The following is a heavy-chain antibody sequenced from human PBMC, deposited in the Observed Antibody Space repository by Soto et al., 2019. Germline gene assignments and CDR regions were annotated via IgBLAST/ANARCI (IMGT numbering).Heavy chain of an antibody. D-gene: IGHD6-13*01. CDR3: PRHPLVAAGTAIDY. CDR1: GGSISIRSYF. CDR2: IYYIGGS. J-gene: IGHJ4*02. Sequence: EALSLTCTDIGGSISIRSYFLGWILQPPGKGLEWSGSIYYIGGSYYNPSLKSRVTIFVDTAKNQCALELLAVTDAVMAAYYCPRHPLVAAGTAIDYWGQGTLVTVSP. V-gene: IGHV4-39*01.